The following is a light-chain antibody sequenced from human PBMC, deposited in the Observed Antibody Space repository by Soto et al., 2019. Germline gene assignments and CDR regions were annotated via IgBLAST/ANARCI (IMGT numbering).Light chain of an antibody. J-gene: IGLJ3*02. CDR2: STN. CDR3: VLYMGSGIWV. CDR1: SGSVSTSYY. Sequence: QAVVTQEPSFSVSPGRTVTLTCGLSSGSVSTSYYPSWYQQTPGQAPRTLIYSTNTRSSGVPDRFSGSILGKKAALTITGAQADDESDYYCVLYMGSGIWVFGGLTKLTLL. V-gene: IGLV8-61*01.